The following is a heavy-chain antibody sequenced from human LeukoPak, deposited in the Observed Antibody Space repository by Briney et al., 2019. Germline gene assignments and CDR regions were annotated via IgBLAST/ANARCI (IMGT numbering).Heavy chain of an antibody. D-gene: IGHD5-12*01. Sequence: SETLSLTCAVYGGSFSGYYWSWIRQPPGKGLEWIGEINHSGSTNYNPSLRSRATISVDTSKNQFSLKLSSVTAADTAVYYCARGFDIVATIGYSVDYYYGMDVWGQGTTVTVSS. V-gene: IGHV4-34*01. CDR1: GGSFSGYY. CDR3: ARGFDIVATIGYSVDYYYGMDV. J-gene: IGHJ6*02. CDR2: INHSGST.